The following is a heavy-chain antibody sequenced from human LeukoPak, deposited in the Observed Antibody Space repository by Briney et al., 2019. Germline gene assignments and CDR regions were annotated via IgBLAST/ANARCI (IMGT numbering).Heavy chain of an antibody. J-gene: IGHJ6*02. Sequence: PSETLSLTCTVSGGSISSYYWSWIRQPPGKGLERIGYIYYSGSTNYNPSLKSRVTISVDTSKNQFSLKLSSVTAADTAVYYCARAPVDEWELLPYYYYGMDVWGQGTTVTVSS. D-gene: IGHD1-26*01. CDR1: GGSISSYY. CDR2: IYYSGST. V-gene: IGHV4-59*01. CDR3: ARAPVDEWELLPYYYYGMDV.